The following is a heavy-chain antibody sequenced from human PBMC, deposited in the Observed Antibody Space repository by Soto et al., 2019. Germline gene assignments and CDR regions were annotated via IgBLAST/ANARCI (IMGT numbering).Heavy chain of an antibody. CDR3: AKGTVVAMYYFDY. CDR1: GFTFSSYG. Sequence: QVQLVESGGGVVQTGRSLRLSCAASGFTFSSYGMHWVRQAPGKGLEWVAVISYDGSNKYYADSVKGRFTISRDNSKNTLYLQMNSLRAEDTAVYYCAKGTVVAMYYFDYWGQGTLVTVSS. D-gene: IGHD2-15*01. J-gene: IGHJ4*02. V-gene: IGHV3-30*18. CDR2: ISYDGSNK.